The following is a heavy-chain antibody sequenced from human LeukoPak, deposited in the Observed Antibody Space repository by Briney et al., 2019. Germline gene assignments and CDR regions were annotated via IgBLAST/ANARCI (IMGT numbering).Heavy chain of an antibody. CDR2: IHYPAST. V-gene: IGHV4-59*02. Sequence: SETLSLTCTVSGDSVSAFYWSWLRQSPGTGLEWIGFIHYPASTAYNPSLKSRVTISLETSRNQLSLMLTSLTPADAAMYYCARGSSDVYWYLDVWGRGTLVTVSS. CDR3: ARGSSDVYWYLDV. J-gene: IGHJ2*01. D-gene: IGHD6-19*01. CDR1: GDSVSAFY.